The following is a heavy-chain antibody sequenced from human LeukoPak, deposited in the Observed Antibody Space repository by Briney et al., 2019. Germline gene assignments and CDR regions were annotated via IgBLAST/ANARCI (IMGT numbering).Heavy chain of an antibody. V-gene: IGHV4-34*01. CDR3: ARVDSSSWYVDY. CDR1: GGSFSDYY. CDR2: IYYSGST. D-gene: IGHD6-13*01. J-gene: IGHJ4*02. Sequence: PSETLSLTCAVYGGSFSDYYWGWIRQPPGKGLEWIGSIYYSGSTYYNPSLKSRVTISVDTSKNQFSLKLSSVTAADTAVYYCARVDSSSWYVDYWGQGTLVTVSS.